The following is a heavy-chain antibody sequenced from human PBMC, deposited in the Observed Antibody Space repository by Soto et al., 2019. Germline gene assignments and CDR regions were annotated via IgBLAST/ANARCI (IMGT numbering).Heavy chain of an antibody. CDR2: INPNSGGT. CDR3: ARVADLRNGEFEY. J-gene: IGHJ4*02. V-gene: IGHV1-2*04. D-gene: IGHD3-10*01. CDR1: GYTFTGYY. Sequence: ASVKVSCKASGYTFTGYYMHWVRQAPGQGLEWMGWINPNSGGTNYAQKFQGWVTMTRDTSISTAYMELSRLRSDDTAVYYCARVADLRNGEFEYWGQGTLVTVSS.